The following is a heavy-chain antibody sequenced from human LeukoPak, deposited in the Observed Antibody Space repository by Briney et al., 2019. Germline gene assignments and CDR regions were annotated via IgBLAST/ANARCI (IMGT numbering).Heavy chain of an antibody. J-gene: IGHJ6*02. CDR2: IIPILGIA. CDR3: ATRPDGGNTEYYDYYYYYGMDV. D-gene: IGHD4-23*01. CDR1: GGTFSSYA. V-gene: IGHV1-69*04. Sequence: ASVKVSCKAFGGTFSSYAISWVRQAPGQGLEWMGRIIPILGIANYAQKFQGRVTITADKSTSTAYMELSSLRSEDTAVYYCATRPDGGNTEYYDYYYYYGMDVWGQGTTVTVSS.